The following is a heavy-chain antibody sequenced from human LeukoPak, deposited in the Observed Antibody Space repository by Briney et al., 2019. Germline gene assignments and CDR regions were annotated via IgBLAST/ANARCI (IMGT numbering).Heavy chain of an antibody. J-gene: IGHJ3*02. Sequence: SSVKVSCKASGGTFSSYAISWVRQAPGQGLEWMGGIIPIFGTANYAQKFQGRVTITADESTSTAYMELSSLRSEDTAVYYCAKDTGTGDDPDAFDIWGQGTMVTVSS. CDR1: GGTFSSYA. V-gene: IGHV1-69*01. CDR3: AKDTGTGDDPDAFDI. CDR2: IIPIFGTA. D-gene: IGHD7-27*01.